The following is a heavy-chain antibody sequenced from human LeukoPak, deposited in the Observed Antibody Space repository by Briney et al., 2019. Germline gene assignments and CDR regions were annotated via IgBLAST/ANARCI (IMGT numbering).Heavy chain of an antibody. CDR3: AAKAAAVGLNWFDP. V-gene: IGHV3-30*19. Sequence: GGSLRLSCAASGFTFSSYGMHWVRQAPGKGLEWVAVISYDGSNKYYGDSVKGRFTISRDNSKNTLYLQINSLRAEDTAVYYCAAKAAAVGLNWFDPWGQGTLVTVSS. CDR2: ISYDGSNK. J-gene: IGHJ5*02. D-gene: IGHD6-13*01. CDR1: GFTFSSYG.